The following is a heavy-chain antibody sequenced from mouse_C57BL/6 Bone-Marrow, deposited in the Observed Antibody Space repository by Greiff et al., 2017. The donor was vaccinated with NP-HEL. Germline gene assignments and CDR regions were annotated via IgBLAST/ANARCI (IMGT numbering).Heavy chain of an antibody. J-gene: IGHJ2*01. Sequence: EVQLQESGGGLVQPKGSLKLSCAASGFSFNTYAMNWVRQAPGKGLEWVARIRSKSNNYATYYADSVKDRFTISRDDSESMLYLQMNNLKTEDTAMYYCVRYYGNYAGDYWGQGTTLTVSS. CDR1: GFSFNTYA. D-gene: IGHD2-1*01. CDR2: IRSKSNNYAT. CDR3: VRYYGNYAGDY. V-gene: IGHV10-1*01.